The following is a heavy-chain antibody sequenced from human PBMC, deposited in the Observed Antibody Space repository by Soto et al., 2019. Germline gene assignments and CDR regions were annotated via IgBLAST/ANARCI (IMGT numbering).Heavy chain of an antibody. CDR1: GYTFTSYD. J-gene: IGHJ4*02. D-gene: IGHD5-18*01. V-gene: IGHV1-8*01. CDR3: AHSVVDTAMEEYYFDY. CDR2: MNPNSGNT. Sequence: ASVKVSCKASGYTFTSYDINWVRQATGQGLEWMGWMNPNSGNTGYAQKFQGRVTMTRNTSISTAYMELSSLRSEDTAVYYCAHSVVDTAMEEYYFDYWGQGTLVTVSS.